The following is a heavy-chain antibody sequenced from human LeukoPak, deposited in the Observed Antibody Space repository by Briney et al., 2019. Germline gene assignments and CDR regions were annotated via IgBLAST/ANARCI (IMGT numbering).Heavy chain of an antibody. D-gene: IGHD5-12*01. CDR2: IYYSGST. CDR3: ARVEDSGYDYRGRFDP. CDR1: GASISNTSYY. J-gene: IGHJ5*02. Sequence: SETLSLTCTVSGASISNTSYYWGWIRQPPGKGLEWIGSIYYSGSTHYNPSLKSRVTISVDTSKKHFSLKLSSVAAADTAVYYCARVEDSGYDYRGRFDPWGQGTLVTVSS. V-gene: IGHV4-39*02.